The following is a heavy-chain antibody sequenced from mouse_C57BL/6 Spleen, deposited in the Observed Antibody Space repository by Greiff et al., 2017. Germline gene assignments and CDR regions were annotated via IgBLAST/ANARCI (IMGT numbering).Heavy chain of an antibody. CDR3: TRGHSYYGSSLDY. CDR2: IDPETGGT. D-gene: IGHD1-1*01. CDR1: GYTFTDYE. V-gene: IGHV1-15*01. Sequence: QVQLQQSGAELVRPGASVTLSCKASGYTFTDYEMHWVKQTPVHGLEWIGAIDPETGGTAYNQKFKGKAILTADKSSSTAYMELRSLTSEDSAVYYCTRGHSYYGSSLDYWGQGTTLTVSS. J-gene: IGHJ2*01.